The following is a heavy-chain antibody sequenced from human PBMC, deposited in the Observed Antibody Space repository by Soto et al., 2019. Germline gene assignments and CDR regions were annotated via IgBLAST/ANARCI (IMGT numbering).Heavy chain of an antibody. V-gene: IGHV4-39*01. CDR1: GGSISSSSYY. D-gene: IGHD4-4*01. Sequence: PSETLSLTCTVSGGSISSSSYYWGWIRQPPGKGLEWIGSIYYSGSTYYNPSLKSRVTISVDTSKNQFSLKLSSVTAADTAFYYCARLQFYPTMPTVTPIDYWGQGTLVPVSS. J-gene: IGHJ4*02. CDR3: ARLQFYPTMPTVTPIDY. CDR2: IYYSGST.